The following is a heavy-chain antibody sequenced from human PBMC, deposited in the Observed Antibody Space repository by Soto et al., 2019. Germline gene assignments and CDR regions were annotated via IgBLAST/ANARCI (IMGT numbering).Heavy chain of an antibody. D-gene: IGHD5-18*01. CDR3: ARTRTCIQI. CDR2: IYSSGST. V-gene: IGHV4-39*01. CDR1: GDSISSSSYY. J-gene: IGHJ3*01. Sequence: SETLSLTCTVSGDSISSSSYYWGWIRQPPGKGLEWIGSIYSSGSTFYSPSLMGRIAISVDTSKSQFSLKLSSVTAADTAVYYCARTRTCIQIWGQGTMVTVSS.